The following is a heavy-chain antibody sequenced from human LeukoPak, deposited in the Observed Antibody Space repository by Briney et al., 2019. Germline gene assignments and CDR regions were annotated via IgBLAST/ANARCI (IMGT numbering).Heavy chain of an antibody. J-gene: IGHJ4*02. D-gene: IGHD3-10*01. CDR1: GFTFTSSA. V-gene: IGHV1-58*01. CDR2: IFVGSGNT. CDR3: ATPGGLVGLRAFDY. Sequence: GTSVTVSCKASGFTFTSSAVQGVRQARGQRLEGIGWIFVGSGNTNYAQKFQERVTITRDMSTSTAEMELSSLRSEDTAVYYCATPGGLVGLRAFDYWGQGTLVTVSS.